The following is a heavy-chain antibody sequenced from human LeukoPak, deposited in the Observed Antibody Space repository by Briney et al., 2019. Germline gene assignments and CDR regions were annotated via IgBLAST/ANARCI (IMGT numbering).Heavy chain of an antibody. J-gene: IGHJ6*03. V-gene: IGHV1-69*05. CDR2: IIPIFGTA. D-gene: IGHD3-3*01. CDR3: ASGSYYDFWSGYSRYYYYYMDV. CDR1: GGTFSSYA. Sequence: GASVKVSCKASGGTFSSYAISWVRQAPGRGLEWMGRIIPIFGTANYAQKFQGRVTITTDESTSTAYMELSSLRSEDTAVYYCASGSYYDFWSGYSRYYYYYMDVWGKGTTVTVSS.